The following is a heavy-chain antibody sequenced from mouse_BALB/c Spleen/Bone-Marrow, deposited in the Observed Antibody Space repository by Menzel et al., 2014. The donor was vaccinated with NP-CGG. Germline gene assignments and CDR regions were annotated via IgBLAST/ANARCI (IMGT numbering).Heavy chain of an antibody. CDR3: ARERDLTLDY. J-gene: IGHJ2*01. V-gene: IGHV2-9*02. CDR1: GFSLTGYG. Sequence: QVQLQQSGPGLVAPSQSLSITCTVSGFSLTGYGVHWVRQPPGKGLEWLGVIWAGGSTDYNSALMSRLSINKDNSKSQVFLKMNSLQTDDTAMYYCARERDLTLDYWGQGTTLTASS. D-gene: IGHD4-1*01. CDR2: IWAGGST.